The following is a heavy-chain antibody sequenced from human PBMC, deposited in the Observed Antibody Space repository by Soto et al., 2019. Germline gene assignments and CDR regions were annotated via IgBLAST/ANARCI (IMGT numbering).Heavy chain of an antibody. Sequence: SETLSLTCTASGGSISSYYWSWIRQPPGKGLEWIGYIYYSGSTNYNPSLRSRVTISVDTSKNQFSLKLSSVTAADAAVYYCGRVIFDPLNSVSSCRCAFDIWGQGTMVTVSS. CDR1: GGSISSYY. V-gene: IGHV4-59*08. CDR2: IYYSGST. D-gene: IGHD6-19*01. J-gene: IGHJ3*02. CDR3: GRVIFDPLNSVSSCRCAFDI.